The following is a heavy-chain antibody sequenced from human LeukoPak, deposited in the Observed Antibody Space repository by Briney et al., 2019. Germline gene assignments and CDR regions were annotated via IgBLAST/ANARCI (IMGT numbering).Heavy chain of an antibody. J-gene: IGHJ4*02. CDR2: IDPNTGDT. CDR1: GQSLTGYF. V-gene: IGHV1-2*06. CDR3: ARLGLHGSGTYYFFDY. Sequence: ASVKVSCTASGQSLTGYFIHWVRQAPGQGLEWVGRIDPNTGDTIYAQNFQGRVTVTSATSISTAYMELGRLTSDDTAVYFCARLGLHGSGTYYFFDYWGQGTLVTVSS. D-gene: IGHD3-10*01.